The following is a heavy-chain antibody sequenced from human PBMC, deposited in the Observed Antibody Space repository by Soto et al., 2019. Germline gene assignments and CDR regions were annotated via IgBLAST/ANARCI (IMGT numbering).Heavy chain of an antibody. D-gene: IGHD3-3*01. CDR3: ARDLRESFGVVIENWFGP. Sequence: ASVKVSCKASGYTFTSYYMHWVRQAPGLGLEWMGIINPSGGSTSYAQKFQGRVTMTRDTSTSTVYMELSSLRSEDTAVYYCARDLRESFGVVIENWFGPWGQGTLVTVSS. J-gene: IGHJ5*02. CDR2: INPSGGST. V-gene: IGHV1-46*01. CDR1: GYTFTSYY.